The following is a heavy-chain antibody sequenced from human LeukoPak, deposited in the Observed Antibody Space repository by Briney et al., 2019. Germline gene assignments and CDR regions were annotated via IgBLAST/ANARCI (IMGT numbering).Heavy chain of an antibody. Sequence: SETLSLTCTVSGVSMRSSYWSWIRQPPGKGLEWIGYVYYSGRTNYNPSLRSRVTISADTPKKQFSLKMTSVTATDTAVYYCATSRVDTSLNDWGQGTLVTVSS. CDR1: GVSMRSSY. D-gene: IGHD5-18*01. CDR3: ATSRVDTSLND. CDR2: VYYSGRT. V-gene: IGHV4-59*08. J-gene: IGHJ4*02.